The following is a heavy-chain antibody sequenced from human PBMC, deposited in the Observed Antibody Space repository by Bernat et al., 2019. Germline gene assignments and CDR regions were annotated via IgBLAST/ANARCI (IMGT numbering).Heavy chain of an antibody. CDR2: IYYSGST. D-gene: IGHD3-9*01. CDR3: ARHRVDVDWLLLPFDY. CDR1: VGSISSSSYY. Sequence: QLQLQESGPGLVKPSETLSLICTVSVGSISSSSYYWGWIRQPPGKGLEWIGSIYYSGSTYYNPSLKSRVTISVDTSKNQFSLKLSSVTAADTAVYYCARHRVDVDWLLLPFDYWGQGTLVTVSS. V-gene: IGHV4-39*01. J-gene: IGHJ4*02.